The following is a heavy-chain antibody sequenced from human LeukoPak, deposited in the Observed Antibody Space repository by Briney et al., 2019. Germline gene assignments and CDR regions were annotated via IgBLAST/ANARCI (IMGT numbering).Heavy chain of an antibody. CDR3: ARLSRFTVTSHFDP. Sequence: GESLKISCKGSGYNFNSDWIGWVRQMPGKGLESMGVIYPGDSDTRYSPSFKGQVTISVDKSINTAYLQWNSLKASDTAMYYCARLSRFTVTSHFDPWGQGTLVTVSS. CDR2: IYPGDSDT. J-gene: IGHJ5*02. CDR1: GYNFNSDW. V-gene: IGHV5-51*01. D-gene: IGHD4-17*01.